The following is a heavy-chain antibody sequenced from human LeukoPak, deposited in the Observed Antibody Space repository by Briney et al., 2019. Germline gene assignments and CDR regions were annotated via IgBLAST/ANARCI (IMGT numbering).Heavy chain of an antibody. V-gene: IGHV3-23*01. Sequence: GGSLRLSCAASGLTFSGSAMSWVRQAPGKGLEWVSLISGSGNSTYYADSVKGRFTISRDNSKNTLYLQMNSLRAEDTAVYYCAKEPRALTFDPWGQGTLVTVSS. CDR1: GLTFSGSA. CDR3: AKEPRALTFDP. CDR2: ISGSGNST. D-gene: IGHD4/OR15-4a*01. J-gene: IGHJ5*02.